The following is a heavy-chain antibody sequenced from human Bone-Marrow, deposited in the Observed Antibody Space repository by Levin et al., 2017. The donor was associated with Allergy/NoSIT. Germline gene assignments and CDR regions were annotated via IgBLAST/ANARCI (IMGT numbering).Heavy chain of an antibody. J-gene: IGHJ4*02. V-gene: IGHV5-51*01. D-gene: IGHD6-13*01. CDR3: ARGRVAGAGTRVLFNA. CDR1: GYSFKSYW. CDR2: IYPLDSDT. Sequence: ASVKVSCEGSGYSFKSYWIGWVRQMPGKGLEWMAIIYPLDSDTRYSPSFQGQVTFSVDKSINTAYMEWNSLKASDTAIYYCARGRVAGAGTRVLFNAWCQGTLVTVSS.